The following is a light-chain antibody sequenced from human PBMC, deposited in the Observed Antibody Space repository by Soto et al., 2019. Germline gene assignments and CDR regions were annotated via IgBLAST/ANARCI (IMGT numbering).Light chain of an antibody. CDR2: AAS. V-gene: IGKV1-17*01. Sequence: TQRTQSPLSLSASVGEKIIITCRASRDVGSDVSWYQQKPGQAPKLVIYAASNLYTGVPARFSGGGSGTEFTLTISGLQSEDFAVYYCQQSNNWPLITFGPGTRLDIK. CDR3: QQSNNWPLIT. J-gene: IGKJ5*01. CDR1: RDVGSD.